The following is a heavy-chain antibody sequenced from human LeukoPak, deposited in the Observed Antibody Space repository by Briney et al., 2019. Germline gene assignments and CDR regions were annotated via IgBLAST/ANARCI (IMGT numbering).Heavy chain of an antibody. CDR1: SFSNF. CDR2: IYYSGST. J-gene: IGHJ4*02. Sequence: SFSNFWMNWIRQHPGKGLEWIGYIYYSGSTYYNPSLKSRVTISVDTSKNQFSLKLSSVTAADTAVYYCARFYYGDYYFDYWGQGTLVTVSS. V-gene: IGHV4-31*02. D-gene: IGHD4-17*01. CDR3: ARFYYGDYYFDY.